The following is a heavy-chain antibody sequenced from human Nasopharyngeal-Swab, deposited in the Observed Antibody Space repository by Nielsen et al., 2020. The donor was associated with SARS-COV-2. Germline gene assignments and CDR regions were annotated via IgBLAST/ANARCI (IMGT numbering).Heavy chain of an antibody. CDR1: GFIVSSNY. V-gene: IGHV3-53*01. CDR2: IYPDDIT. J-gene: IGHJ4*02. D-gene: IGHD3-22*01. Sequence: GGSLRLSCAASGFIVSSNYMSWVRQAPGKGLEWVSVIYPDDITSYVDSVKGRFTTSRENSKNTQYLQMNSLRAEDTAVYYCARERRSGLRYYFDYWGQGTLVTVSS. CDR3: ARERRSGLRYYFDY.